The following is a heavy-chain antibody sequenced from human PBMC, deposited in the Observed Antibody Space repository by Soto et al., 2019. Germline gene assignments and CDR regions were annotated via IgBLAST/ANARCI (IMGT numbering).Heavy chain of an antibody. CDR1: VVTFCSYV. CDR3: AKDYYYDSSPHYFDY. D-gene: IGHD3-22*01. CDR2: IIGSGGST. Sequence: GCMKISRAASVVTFCSYVMSWVRNSPRKGLEWVSAIIGSGGSTYYADSVKGRLTISRYNTKNTLYLQMNSLRAEDTAVYYCAKDYYYDSSPHYFDYWGQGTLVTV. J-gene: IGHJ4*02. V-gene: IGHV3-23*01.